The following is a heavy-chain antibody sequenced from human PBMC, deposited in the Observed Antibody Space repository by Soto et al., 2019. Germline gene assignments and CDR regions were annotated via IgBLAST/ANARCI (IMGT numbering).Heavy chain of an antibody. J-gene: IGHJ6*02. Sequence: GGALRLSCAAYGFTFSSYAMHWVRQAPGKGLEWVAVISYDGSNKYYADSVKGRFTISRDNSKNTLYLQMNSLRAEDTAVYYCARVSTRGLDYYYYGMDVWGQGTTVTVSS. D-gene: IGHD5-12*01. CDR1: GFTFSSYA. V-gene: IGHV3-30-3*01. CDR2: ISYDGSNK. CDR3: ARVSTRGLDYYYYGMDV.